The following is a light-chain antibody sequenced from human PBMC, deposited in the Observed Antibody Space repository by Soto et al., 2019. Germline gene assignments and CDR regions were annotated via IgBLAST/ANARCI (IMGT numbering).Light chain of an antibody. J-gene: IGLJ1*01. CDR1: SSDAGGYNY. CDR2: DVS. CDR3: CSYAGSYTFYV. V-gene: IGLV2-11*01. Sequence: QSALTQPRSVSGSPGQSVTISSTGTSSDAGGYNYVSWYQQHPGKAPKLMIYDVSKRPSGVPDRFSGSKSGNTASLTISGLQAEDEADYYCCSYAGSYTFYVFGTGTKLTVL.